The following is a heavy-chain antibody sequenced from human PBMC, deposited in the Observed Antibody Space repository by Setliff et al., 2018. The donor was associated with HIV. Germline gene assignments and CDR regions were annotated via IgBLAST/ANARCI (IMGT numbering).Heavy chain of an antibody. CDR2: INYSGST. CDR1: GGPFSGYY. V-gene: IGHV4-34*01. Sequence: SETLSLTCAVYGGPFSGYYWSWIRQFPGKGLEWVGEINYSGSTNYNPPLRSRLTISVDTFHNQLSLKLSSVTAADTALYYCARGATDYYDSTSYYYVFDYWGQGTLVTVSS. J-gene: IGHJ4*02. D-gene: IGHD3-22*01. CDR3: ARGATDYYDSTSYYYVFDY.